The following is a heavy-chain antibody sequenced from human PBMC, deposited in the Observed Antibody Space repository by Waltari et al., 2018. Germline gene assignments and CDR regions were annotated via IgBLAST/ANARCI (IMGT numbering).Heavy chain of an antibody. D-gene: IGHD3-3*01. CDR1: GYSISSGYY. V-gene: IGHV4-38-2*01. J-gene: IGHJ4*02. CDR3: ASIKLTYYDFWSGYLGSYYFDY. Sequence: QVQLQESGPGLVKPSETLSLTCAVSGYSISSGYYWGWIRQPPGKGLAWIGSIYHSGSTYYNPSLKSRVTISVDTSKNQFSLKLSSVTAADTAVYYCASIKLTYYDFWSGYLGSYYFDYWGQGTLVTVSS. CDR2: IYHSGST.